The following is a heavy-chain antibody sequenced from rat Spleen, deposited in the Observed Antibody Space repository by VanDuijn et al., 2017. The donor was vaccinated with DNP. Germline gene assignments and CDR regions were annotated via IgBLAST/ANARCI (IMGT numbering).Heavy chain of an antibody. CDR1: GFSLTSYH. J-gene: IGHJ2*01. Sequence: QVQLKDSGPGLVQPSQTLSLTCTVSGFSLTSYHVHWVRQPPGKGLEWMGRIQSGGISDYNSALKSRLSISRDTSKSQVLLKMNSLQTEDTAMYFCARPPYYWGQGVMVTVSS. CDR2: IQSGGIS. CDR3: ARPPYY. V-gene: IGHV2-27*01.